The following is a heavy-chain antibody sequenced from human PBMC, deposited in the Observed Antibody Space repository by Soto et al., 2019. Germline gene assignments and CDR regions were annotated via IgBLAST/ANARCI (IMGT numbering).Heavy chain of an antibody. CDR1: GYICTNYD. CDR2: INPNSGNT. D-gene: IGHD4-17*01. CDR3: AWGIKYGDNSRWFDP. Sequence: QVQLVQSGAEVKKPGASVKVSCKASGYICTNYDINWVRQATGQGLEYLGWINPNSGNTGYVPKFQGRVTMTRNTSINTAVMVLNSLRSAATAVYYCAWGIKYGDNSRWFDPWCQGTLVTVSS. J-gene: IGHJ5*02. V-gene: IGHV1-8*01.